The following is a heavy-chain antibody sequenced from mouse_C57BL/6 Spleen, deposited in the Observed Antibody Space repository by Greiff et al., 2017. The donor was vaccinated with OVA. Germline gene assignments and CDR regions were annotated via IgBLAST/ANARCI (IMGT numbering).Heavy chain of an antibody. CDR2: ISSGGSST. CDR1: GFTFSSYG. D-gene: IGHD1-3*01. J-gene: IGHJ2*01. Sequence: DVMLVESGGDLVKPGGSLKLSCAASGFTFSSYGMSWVRQTPDKRLEWVATISSGGSSTYYPDSVKGRFTISRDNAKNTLYLQMSSQKSENTAMYYCARHSGGNYDDYWGQGTTLTVSS. CDR3: ARHSGGNYDDY. V-gene: IGHV5-6*02.